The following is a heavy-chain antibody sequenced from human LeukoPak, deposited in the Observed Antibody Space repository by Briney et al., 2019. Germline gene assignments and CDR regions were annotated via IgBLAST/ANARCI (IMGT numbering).Heavy chain of an antibody. CDR3: ASDSGYASDY. J-gene: IGHJ4*02. D-gene: IGHD5-12*01. CDR1: GYSISSGYY. Sequence: SETLSLTCTVSGYSISSGYYWGWIRQPPGKGLEWIGSIYHSGSTYYNPSLKSRVTISVDTSKNQFSLKLSSVTAADTAVYYCASDSGYASDYWGQGTLVTVSS. CDR2: IYHSGST. V-gene: IGHV4-38-2*02.